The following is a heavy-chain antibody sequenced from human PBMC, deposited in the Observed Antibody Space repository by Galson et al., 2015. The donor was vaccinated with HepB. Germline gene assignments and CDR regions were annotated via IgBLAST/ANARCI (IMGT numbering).Heavy chain of an antibody. J-gene: IGHJ5*01. CDR3: ARAENCGGGECWLVDS. CDR1: GFTFRTYT. D-gene: IGHD2-21*01. CDR2: ISSDGSKH. Sequence: SLRLSCAASGFTFRTYTFHWFRQAPGTGLEWVALISSDGSKHNYADSARGRFTISRDNFWNTVYLQMSILRPEDTAVYYCARAENCGGGECWLVDSWGLGTLVTVSS. V-gene: IGHV3-30*04.